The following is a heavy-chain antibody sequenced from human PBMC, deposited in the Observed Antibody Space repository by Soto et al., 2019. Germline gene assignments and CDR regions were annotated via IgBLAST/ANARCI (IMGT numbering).Heavy chain of an antibody. CDR2: ISAYNGNT. CDR1: GYTFTSYG. CDR3: ARGRYYDSSGYISWFDP. V-gene: IGHV1-18*01. D-gene: IGHD3-22*01. J-gene: IGHJ5*02. Sequence: GASVKVSSKASGYTFTSYGISWVRQAPGQGLEWMGWISAYNGNTNYAQKLQGRVTMTTDTSTSTAYMELRSLRSDDTAVYYCARGRYYDSSGYISWFDPWGQGNLVTVT.